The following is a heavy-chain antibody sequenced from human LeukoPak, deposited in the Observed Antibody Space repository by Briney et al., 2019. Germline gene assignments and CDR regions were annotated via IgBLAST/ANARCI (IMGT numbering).Heavy chain of an antibody. CDR2: IKQDGSEK. Sequence: QPGGSLRLSCAVSGFTFSSYWMSWVRQAPGKGLEWVANIKQDGSEKYYLDFVKGRFTISRDNAKNSVYLQMNSLRVEDTAVYYCAGASSYQLLGGGCDYWGQGTLVTVSS. CDR3: AGASSYQLLGGGCDY. J-gene: IGHJ4*02. D-gene: IGHD2-2*01. CDR1: GFTFSSYW. V-gene: IGHV3-7*04.